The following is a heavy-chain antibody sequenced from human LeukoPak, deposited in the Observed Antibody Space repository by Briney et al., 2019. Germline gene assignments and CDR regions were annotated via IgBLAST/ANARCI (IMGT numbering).Heavy chain of an antibody. Sequence: SEALSLTCTVSGGSISSGDYYWSWIRQPPGKGLEWIGYIYYSGSTYYNPSLKSRVTISVDTSKNQFSLKLSSVTAADTAVYYCAREPRAVADTFDYWGQGTLVTVSS. D-gene: IGHD6-19*01. V-gene: IGHV4-30-4*08. J-gene: IGHJ4*02. CDR3: AREPRAVADTFDY. CDR1: GGSISSGDYY. CDR2: IYYSGST.